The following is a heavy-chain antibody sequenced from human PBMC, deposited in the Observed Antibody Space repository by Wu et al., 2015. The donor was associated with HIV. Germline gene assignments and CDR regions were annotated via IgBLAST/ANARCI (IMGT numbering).Heavy chain of an antibody. D-gene: IGHD3-22*01. J-gene: IGHJ3*02. CDR3: ARTNYYDSGAFDI. Sequence: QVQLLQSGAEVKKPGASVKVSCKTSGYTFTNYFIHWVRQAPGQGLEWMGWINPNSGGTNYAQKFQGRVTMTRDTSISTAYMELSRLRSDDTAVYYCARTNYYDSGAFDIWGQGTMVTVSS. CDR2: INPNSGGT. V-gene: IGHV1-2*02. CDR1: GYTFTNYF.